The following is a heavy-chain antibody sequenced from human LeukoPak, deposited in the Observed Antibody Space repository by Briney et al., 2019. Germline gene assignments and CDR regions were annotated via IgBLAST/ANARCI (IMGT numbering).Heavy chain of an antibody. Sequence: SETLSLTCTASGGSISSGSYYWSWIRQPPGKGLEWIGYICYSGSTNYNPSLKSRVTISVDTSKNQFSLKLSYVTAADTAVYYCARGVYDGFDYWGQGTLVTVSS. CDR3: ARGVYDGFDY. CDR2: ICYSGST. V-gene: IGHV4-61*01. CDR1: GGSISSGSYY. J-gene: IGHJ4*02. D-gene: IGHD6-13*01.